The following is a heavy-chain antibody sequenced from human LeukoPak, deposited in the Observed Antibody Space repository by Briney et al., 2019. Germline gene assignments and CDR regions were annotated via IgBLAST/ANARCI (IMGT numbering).Heavy chain of an antibody. D-gene: IGHD1-26*01. CDR2: ISAYNGNT. CDR3: ARDPEVGATVFDY. Sequence: ASVKVSCKASGYTFTSYGISWLRQAPGQGLEWMGWISAYNGNTNYAHKLHGRVTITTYTSTSIVYMELRSLRSDDTAVYYCARDPEVGATVFDYWGQGTLVTVSS. J-gene: IGHJ4*02. CDR1: GYTFTSYG. V-gene: IGHV1-18*01.